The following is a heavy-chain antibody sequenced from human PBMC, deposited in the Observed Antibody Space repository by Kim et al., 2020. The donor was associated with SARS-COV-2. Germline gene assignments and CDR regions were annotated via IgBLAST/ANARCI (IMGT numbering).Heavy chain of an antibody. Sequence: GGSLRLSCAVSGFTFSSYGMSWVRQAPGKGLEWVAGIRGSGGRTYYADSVKGRFTISRDISKNTLYLQMNSLRAEDTAVYHCAKAGYRGWERGHFDYWG. CDR1: GFTFSSYG. V-gene: IGHV3-23*01. CDR3: AKAGYRGWERGHFDY. CDR2: IRGSGGRT. D-gene: IGHD3-9*01. J-gene: IGHJ4*01.